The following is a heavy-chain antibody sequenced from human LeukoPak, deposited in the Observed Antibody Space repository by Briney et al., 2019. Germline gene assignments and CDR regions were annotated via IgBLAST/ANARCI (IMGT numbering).Heavy chain of an antibody. CDR3: ARIYEYISGWYRNDY. CDR2: IKQDAGEK. D-gene: IGHD6-19*01. V-gene: IGHV3-7*01. CDR1: GFSSSSYW. J-gene: IGHJ4*02. Sequence: TGGSLRLSCAASGFSSSSYWMSWVRQAPGKGLEWVANIKQDAGEKYFVDSVKGRFTISRDNAKNLLYLQMNSLRVEDTAVYYCARIYEYISGWYRNDYWGQGTLVTVAS.